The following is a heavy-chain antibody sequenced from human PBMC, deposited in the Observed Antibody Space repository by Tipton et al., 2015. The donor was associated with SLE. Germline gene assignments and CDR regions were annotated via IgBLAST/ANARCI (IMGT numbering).Heavy chain of an antibody. CDR1: GGSISSDIYS. CDR3: ASHYDGSGYSPLEH. CDR2: VYYSGST. J-gene: IGHJ1*01. D-gene: IGHD3-22*01. V-gene: IGHV4-39*07. Sequence: TLSLTCTVSGGSISSDIYSWAWIRQPPGKGLEWLGSVYYSGSTFYNPSLASRVTISRDTPNNQFSLRLTSVTAADTAVYYCASHYDGSGYSPLEHWGQGTLVTVSS.